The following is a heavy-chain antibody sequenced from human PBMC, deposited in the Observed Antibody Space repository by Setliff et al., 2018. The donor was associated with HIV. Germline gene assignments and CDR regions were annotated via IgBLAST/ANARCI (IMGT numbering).Heavy chain of an antibody. CDR1: GGAISSSSYY. CDR2: FHYRGSP. D-gene: IGHD6-6*01. J-gene: IGHJ2*01. Sequence: SETLSLTCTVSGGAISSSSYYWVWIRQPPGEGLEFLGFFHYRGSPIYNPSLKSRVKISVDTSKNQFSLNLTSVTAADTAVYYCARSVARDYWYFGHWGRGSLVTVSS. CDR3: ARSVARDYWYFGH. V-gene: IGHV4-61*05.